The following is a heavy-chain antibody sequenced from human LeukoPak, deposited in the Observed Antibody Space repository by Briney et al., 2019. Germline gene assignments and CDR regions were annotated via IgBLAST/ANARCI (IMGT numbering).Heavy chain of an antibody. D-gene: IGHD1-26*01. CDR3: ARDLNSAPGY. J-gene: IGHJ4*02. Sequence: GASVKVSCKASGYTFTSYYMHWVRQAPGQGLEWMGIINPSGGSTSYAQKFQGRVTMTRDMSTRTVYMELSSLRSDDTAVYYCARDLNSAPGYWGQGTLVTVSS. V-gene: IGHV1-46*01. CDR1: GYTFTSYY. CDR2: INPSGGST.